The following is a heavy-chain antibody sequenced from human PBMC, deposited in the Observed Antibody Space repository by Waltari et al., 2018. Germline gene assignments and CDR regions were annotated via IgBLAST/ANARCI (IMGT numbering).Heavy chain of an antibody. V-gene: IGHV4-34*01. J-gene: IGHJ4*02. Sequence: QVQLQQWGAGLLKPSETLSLTCAVYGGSFSGYYWSWIRQPPGKGLEWIGEINHSGSTNYNPSLESRVTISVDTSKNQFSLKLSSVTAADTAVYYCARGLSGGGEFLNWGQGTLVTVSS. CDR3: ARGLSGGGEFLN. CDR2: INHSGST. D-gene: IGHD6-25*01. CDR1: GGSFSGYY.